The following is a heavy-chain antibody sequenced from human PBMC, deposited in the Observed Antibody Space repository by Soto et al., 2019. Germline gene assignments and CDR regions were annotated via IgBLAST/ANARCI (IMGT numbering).Heavy chain of an antibody. J-gene: IGHJ4*02. CDR2: IWYDGSKK. CDR3: ARNLNRALEIVVAVDY. CDR1: SYG. D-gene: IGHD3-22*01. V-gene: IGHV3-33*01. Sequence: SYGMHWVRQAPGKGLEWEAVIWYDGSKKYYADSVKGRFTISRDNSKNTLYLQMNSLRAEDTAVYYCARNLNRALEIVVAVDYWGQGTLVTVSS.